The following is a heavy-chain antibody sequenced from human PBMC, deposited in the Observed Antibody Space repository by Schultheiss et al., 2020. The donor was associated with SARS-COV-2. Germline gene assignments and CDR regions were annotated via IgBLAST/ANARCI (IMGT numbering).Heavy chain of an antibody. CDR1: GFTFSSYS. J-gene: IGHJ4*02. CDR2: ISSSSSTI. CDR3: ARTRGASLLFDY. D-gene: IGHD3-10*01. Sequence: GGSLRLSCATSGFTFSSYSMNWVRQAPGKGLEWVSYISSSSSTIYYADSVKGRFTISRDNSKNTLYLQMNSLRDEDTAVYYCARTRGASLLFDYWGQGTLVTVSS. V-gene: IGHV3-48*02.